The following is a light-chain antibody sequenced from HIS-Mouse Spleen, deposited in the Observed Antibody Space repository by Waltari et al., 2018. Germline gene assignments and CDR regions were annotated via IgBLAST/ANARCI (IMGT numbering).Light chain of an antibody. CDR1: SSAVGGSHY. Sequence: QSALTQPPSASGSPGQSVTIPCTGTSSAVGGSHYVSWYQQPPGKAPKLMIYEVTKRPSGVPDRFSGSKSGNTASLTVSGLQAEDEADYYCSSYAGSNNSLYVFGTGTKVTVL. CDR2: EVT. V-gene: IGLV2-8*01. CDR3: SSYAGSNNSLYV. J-gene: IGLJ1*01.